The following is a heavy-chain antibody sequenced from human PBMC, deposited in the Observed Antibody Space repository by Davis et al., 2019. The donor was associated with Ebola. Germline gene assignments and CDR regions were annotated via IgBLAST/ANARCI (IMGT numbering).Heavy chain of an antibody. CDR3: ARGTGGSGSYPGYYGMDV. V-gene: IGHV3-23*01. CDR1: GFTFSSYA. Sequence: GESLKISCAASGFTFSSYAMSWVRQTPGKGLEWVSAITGSGSLTGYADSVKGRFTISRDNSKNTLYLQMNSLRAEDTAVYYCARGTGGSGSYPGYYGMDVWGQGTTVTVSS. J-gene: IGHJ6*02. D-gene: IGHD3-10*01. CDR2: ITGSGSLT.